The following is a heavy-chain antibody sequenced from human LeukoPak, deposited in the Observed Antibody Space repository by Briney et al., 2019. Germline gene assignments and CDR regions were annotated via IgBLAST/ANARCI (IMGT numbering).Heavy chain of an antibody. J-gene: IGHJ5*02. CDR3: ARSRPDPTRYFDP. CDR2: ITHSGST. V-gene: IGHV4-34*01. Sequence: PSETLSLTCAVYGGSFSGYYWSWIRKPPGKGLEWIGEITHSGSTNYNPSLKSRVTISVDTSKNQSSLKLSSVTAADTAVYYCARSRPDPTRYFDPWGQGNLVTVSS. CDR1: GGSFSGYY. D-gene: IGHD1-14*01.